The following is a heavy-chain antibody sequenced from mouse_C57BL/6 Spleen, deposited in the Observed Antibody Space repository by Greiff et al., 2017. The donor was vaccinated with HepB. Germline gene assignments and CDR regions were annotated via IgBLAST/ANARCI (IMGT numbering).Heavy chain of an antibody. J-gene: IGHJ4*01. V-gene: IGHV1-64*01. D-gene: IGHD2-4*01. Sequence: VQLQQSGAELVKPGASVKLSCKASGYTFTSYWMHWVKQRPGQGLEWIGMIHPNSGSTNYNEKFKSKATLTVDKSSSTAYMQLSSLTSEDSAVYYCARSWDYDVYYAMDYWGQGTSVTVSS. CDR2: IHPNSGST. CDR3: ARSWDYDVYYAMDY. CDR1: GYTFTSYW.